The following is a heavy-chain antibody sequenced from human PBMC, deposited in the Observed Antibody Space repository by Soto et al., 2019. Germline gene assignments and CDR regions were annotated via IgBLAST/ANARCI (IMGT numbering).Heavy chain of an antibody. V-gene: IGHV1-18*01. CDR1: GYTFTSYG. D-gene: IGHD2-15*01. Sequence: QVQLVQSGAEVKKPGASVKVSCKASGYTFTSYGISWVRQALGQGLAWMGWISACNDNTNYAQKLQGRVTMTTDASTSTAHMELRSLRSDHTAVYYCAVCSGGSCPYYYDYMDVWGKGTTVTVSS. CDR3: AVCSGGSCPYYYDYMDV. CDR2: ISACNDNT. J-gene: IGHJ6*03.